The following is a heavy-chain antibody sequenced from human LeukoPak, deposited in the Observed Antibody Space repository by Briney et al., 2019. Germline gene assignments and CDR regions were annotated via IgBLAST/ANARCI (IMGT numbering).Heavy chain of an antibody. D-gene: IGHD6-13*01. CDR2: INHSGST. CDR3: ARVITSIAAAGLNP. V-gene: IGHV4-34*01. J-gene: IGHJ5*02. CDR1: GGSFSGYY. Sequence: SETLSLTCAVYGGSFSGYYWSWIRQPPGKGLEWIGEINHSGSTNYNPSLKSRVTISVDTSKNQFSLKLSSVTAADTAVYYCARVITSIAAAGLNPWSQGTLVTVSS.